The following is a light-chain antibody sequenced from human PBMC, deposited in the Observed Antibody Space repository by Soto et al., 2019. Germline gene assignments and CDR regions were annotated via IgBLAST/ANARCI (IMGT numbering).Light chain of an antibody. V-gene: IGKV3-15*01. CDR3: KLFNRWPLR. CDR1: QNVSRS. J-gene: IGKJ4*01. Sequence: VMTQSPVALSVSPGERATLSCRASQNVSRSLAWYQQKPGQAPRLLIYGTSNRAGGFPARFSGSGSGTEFTLTIASLQSEDFGGYYCKLFNRWPLRFGGGGKVEI. CDR2: GTS.